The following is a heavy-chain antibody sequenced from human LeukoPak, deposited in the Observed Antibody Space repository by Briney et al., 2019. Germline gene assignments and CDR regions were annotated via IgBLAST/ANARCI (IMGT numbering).Heavy chain of an antibody. Sequence: ASVKVSCKASGYTFTSYDINWVRQATGQGLEWMGWMNPNSGNTGYAQEFQGRVTMTRNTSISTTYMELSSLRSEDTAVYYCARGPEYSSSWFGRFNYYYYMDVWGKGTTVTVSS. CDR2: MNPNSGNT. V-gene: IGHV1-8*01. D-gene: IGHD6-13*01. J-gene: IGHJ6*03. CDR1: GYTFTSYD. CDR3: ARGPEYSSSWFGRFNYYYYMDV.